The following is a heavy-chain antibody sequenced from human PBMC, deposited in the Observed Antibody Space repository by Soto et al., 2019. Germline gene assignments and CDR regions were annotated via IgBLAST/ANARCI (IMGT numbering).Heavy chain of an antibody. J-gene: IGHJ1*01. CDR2: VNPSGGST. V-gene: IGHV1-46*01. D-gene: IGHD2-15*01. Sequence: QVQLVQSGAEVKKPGASVKVSCKASGYIFTAYSMHWVRQAPGQGLEWMGVVNPSGGSTNYAQKFRGRMTMTRDTSPSTVYMDLSSLTSEDTAVYYCAREENCSDGVCYSEYFQRWGQGTLVTVSS. CDR1: GYIFTAYS. CDR3: AREENCSDGVCYSEYFQR.